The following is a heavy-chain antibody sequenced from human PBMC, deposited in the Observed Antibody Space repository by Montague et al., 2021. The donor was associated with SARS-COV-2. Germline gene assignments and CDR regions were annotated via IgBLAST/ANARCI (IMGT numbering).Heavy chain of an antibody. CDR3: ASGEFFYYGSGNYYRSALDD. CDR1: GASFSGYY. D-gene: IGHD3-10*01. Sequence: SETLSLTCHVYGASFSGYYWSWVRQSPGKGLEWIGEVIHSGTTNYNPSXXCRVTISIDSSNDRFSLRLTSLTAADTGVYYCASGEFFYYGSGNYYRSALDDWGQWTTVTVSS. V-gene: IGHV4-34*12. J-gene: IGHJ6*02. CDR2: VIHSGTT.